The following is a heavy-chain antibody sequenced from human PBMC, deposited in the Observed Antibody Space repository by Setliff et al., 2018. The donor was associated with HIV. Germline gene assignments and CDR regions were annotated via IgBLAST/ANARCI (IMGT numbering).Heavy chain of an antibody. CDR3: GSGQHSYSYLGYYYSGVDV. CDR2: IPPFLGMG. D-gene: IGHD3-16*01. CDR1: GDTLSIHP. Sequence: SVKVSCKASGDTLSIHPISWVRQAPGQGLEWVGGIPPFLGMGDFAQKFQGRVTLTADESTRTAYMELSSLRYDDTAIYYCGSGQHSYSYLGYYYSGVDVWGQGTTVTVSS. J-gene: IGHJ6*02. V-gene: IGHV1-69*10.